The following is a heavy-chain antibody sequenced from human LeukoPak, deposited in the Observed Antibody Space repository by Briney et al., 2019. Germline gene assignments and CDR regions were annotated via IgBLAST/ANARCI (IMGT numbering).Heavy chain of an antibody. Sequence: SVKVSCKASGGTFSSYAISWVRQAPGQGLEWMGGIIPIFGTANYAQKFQGRVTITADESTSTAYMELSSLRSEDTAVYYCARVGRYCSSTSCYNNWFDPWGQGTLVTISS. CDR2: IIPIFGTA. CDR1: GGTFSSYA. V-gene: IGHV1-69*13. D-gene: IGHD2-2*02. J-gene: IGHJ5*02. CDR3: ARVGRYCSSTSCYNNWFDP.